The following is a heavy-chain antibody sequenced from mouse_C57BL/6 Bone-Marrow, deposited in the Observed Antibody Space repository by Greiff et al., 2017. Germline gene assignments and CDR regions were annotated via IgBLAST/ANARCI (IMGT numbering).Heavy chain of an antibody. CDR2: ISSDGGST. D-gene: IGHD2-4*01. CDR3: ARHGDYGSWFAY. CDR1: EYEFPSHD. Sequence: EVKLMESGGGLVQPGESLKLSCESNEYEFPSHDMSWVRKTPEKRLELVAAISSDGGSTYYPDPMARRFIISRDNTKKTLFLQMSSLRSEDTALYYCARHGDYGSWFAYWGQGTLVTVSA. V-gene: IGHV5-2*01. J-gene: IGHJ3*01.